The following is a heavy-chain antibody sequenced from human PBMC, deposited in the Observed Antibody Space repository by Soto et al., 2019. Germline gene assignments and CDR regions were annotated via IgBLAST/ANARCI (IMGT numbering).Heavy chain of an antibody. J-gene: IGHJ6*02. CDR1: GFTFSSYG. Sequence: GGSLRLSCAASGFTFSSYGMHWVRQAPGKGLEWVAVIWYDGSNKYYADSVKGRFTISRDNSKNTLYLQMNSLRAEDTAVYYCARDVSSTIFGVEKKDYGMDVWGQGTTVTVSS. D-gene: IGHD3-3*01. V-gene: IGHV3-33*01. CDR3: ARDVSSTIFGVEKKDYGMDV. CDR2: IWYDGSNK.